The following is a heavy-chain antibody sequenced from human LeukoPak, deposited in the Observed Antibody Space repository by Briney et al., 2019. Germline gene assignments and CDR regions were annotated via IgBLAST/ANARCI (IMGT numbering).Heavy chain of an antibody. V-gene: IGHV1-2*02. D-gene: IGHD6-19*01. CDR3: ARERGTLAVAGDAVDI. CDR1: GYTFTGYY. CDR2: INPNSGGT. J-gene: IGHJ3*02. Sequence: ASVKVSCKASGYTFTGYYMHWVRQAPGEGLEWMGWINPNSGGTKYAQKFQGRVTMTRDTSINTAYMEVRRLTSDDTAVNYCARERGTLAVAGDAVDIWGQGTMVTVSS.